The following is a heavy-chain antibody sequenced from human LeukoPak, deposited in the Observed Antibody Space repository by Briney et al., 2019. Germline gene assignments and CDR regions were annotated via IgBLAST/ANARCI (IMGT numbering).Heavy chain of an antibody. CDR3: AKGRGHSSGWYSDAFDI. Sequence: GGSLRLSCAASGFTFSSYGMHWVRQAPGKGLEWVAFIRYDGSNKYYADSVKGRFTISRDNSKNTLYLQMNSLRAEDTAVYYCAKGRGHSSGWYSDAFDIWGQGTMVTVSS. D-gene: IGHD6-19*01. J-gene: IGHJ3*02. CDR1: GFTFSSYG. V-gene: IGHV3-30*02. CDR2: IRYDGSNK.